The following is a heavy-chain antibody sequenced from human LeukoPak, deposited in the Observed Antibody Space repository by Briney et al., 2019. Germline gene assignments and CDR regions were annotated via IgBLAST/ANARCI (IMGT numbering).Heavy chain of an antibody. CDR2: IYYSGST. CDR3: ARVGYSYGQGLYFDY. CDR1: GGSISSYY. J-gene: IGHJ4*02. Sequence: SETLSLTCTVSGGSISSYYWSWIRQPPGKGLEWIGYIYYSGSTNYNPSLKSRVTISVDTSKNQFSLKLSSVTAADTAVYYCARVGYSYGQGLYFDYWGQGTLVTVSS. D-gene: IGHD5-18*01. V-gene: IGHV4-59*01.